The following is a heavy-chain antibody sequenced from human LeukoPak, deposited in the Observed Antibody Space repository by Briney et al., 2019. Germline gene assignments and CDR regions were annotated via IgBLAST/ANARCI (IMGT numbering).Heavy chain of an antibody. Sequence: PSETLSLTCTVSGGSISSYYWSWIRQPPGKGLEWIGYIYYSGSTNYNPSLKSRVTISVDTSKNQFSLKLSSVTAADTAVYYCARSLDYYDSSGYYFGDAFDIWGQGTMVTVSS. V-gene: IGHV4-59*01. CDR3: ARSLDYYDSSGYYFGDAFDI. CDR2: IYYSGST. J-gene: IGHJ3*02. CDR1: GGSISSYY. D-gene: IGHD3-22*01.